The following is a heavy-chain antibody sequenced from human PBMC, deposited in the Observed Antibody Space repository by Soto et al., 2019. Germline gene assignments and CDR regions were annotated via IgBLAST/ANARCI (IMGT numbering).Heavy chain of an antibody. CDR2: IRGNGAGI. J-gene: IGHJ6*02. CDR1: GFTFSIYA. V-gene: IGHV3-23*01. CDR3: AKRGDILDVSSSFVGYGMDV. D-gene: IGHD2-15*01. Sequence: GGSLRLSCVASGFTFSIYAMTWVRQAPGKGLEWVARIRGNGAGISYADSVKGRFTISRDNSKNTVYLQMNSLRADDTAVYFCAKRGDILDVSSSFVGYGMDVWGQGTTVTVSS.